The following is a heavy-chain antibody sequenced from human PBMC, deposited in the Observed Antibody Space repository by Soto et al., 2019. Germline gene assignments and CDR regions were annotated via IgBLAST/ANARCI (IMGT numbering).Heavy chain of an antibody. D-gene: IGHD3-3*01. CDR1: GFTFGDYA. V-gene: IGHV3-49*03. J-gene: IGHJ4*02. Sequence: EVQLVESGGGLVQPGRSLRLSCTASGFTFGDYAMSWFRQAPGKGLEWVGFIRSKAYGGTTEYAASVKGRFTISRDDSKSIAYLQMNSLKTEDTAVYYCTRGRFLEWLLWPDFDYWGQGTLVTVSS. CDR2: IRSKAYGGTT. CDR3: TRGRFLEWLLWPDFDY.